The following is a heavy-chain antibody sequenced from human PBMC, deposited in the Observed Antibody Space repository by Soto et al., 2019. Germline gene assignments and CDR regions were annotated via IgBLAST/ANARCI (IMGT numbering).Heavy chain of an antibody. D-gene: IGHD3-10*01. CDR1: GGTFNTYA. Sequence: QVQLVQSGAEMKKHGSSVKVSCQSSGGTFNTYAMNWVRQAPGQGPEWMGDISPMFGAANYAPKFQGRVTITADESTGTSYMQLSSLTAEDTALYFCAMEVQVHTPAFVYWGQGTLVTVSS. V-gene: IGHV1-69*19. CDR2: ISPMFGAA. J-gene: IGHJ4*02. CDR3: AMEVQVHTPAFVY.